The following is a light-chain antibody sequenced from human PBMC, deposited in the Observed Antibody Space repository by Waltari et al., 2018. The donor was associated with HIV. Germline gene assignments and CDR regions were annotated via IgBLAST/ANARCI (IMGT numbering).Light chain of an antibody. CDR3: QTFYITLGGFYV. CDR1: ASNVGTIYL. CDR2: GES. J-gene: IGLJ1*01. Sequence: QSVLTQPPSVSGAPGQRVTISCSGSASNVGTIYLLHWYQQLPGMATNLLISGESNRPSGVPDRFSASKSGTSGSLTITGLQPEDEADYYCQTFYITLGGFYVFGTGTKVTVL. V-gene: IGLV1-40*01.